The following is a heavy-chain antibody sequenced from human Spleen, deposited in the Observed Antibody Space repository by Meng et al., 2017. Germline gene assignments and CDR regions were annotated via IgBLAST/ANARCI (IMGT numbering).Heavy chain of an antibody. V-gene: IGHV4-4*02. CDR3: ARHPNWFDP. Sequence: QLQLRESGPALGKPSETLSLPCAVSGDSITNHHSWAWVRQPPGKGLEWIGEIPHRGSSAYNPSLKSRVSMSIDKSKNQFSLKLSSVTATDTAVYYCARHPNWFDPWGQGTLVTVSS. CDR1: GDSITNHHS. J-gene: IGHJ5*02. CDR2: IPHRGSS.